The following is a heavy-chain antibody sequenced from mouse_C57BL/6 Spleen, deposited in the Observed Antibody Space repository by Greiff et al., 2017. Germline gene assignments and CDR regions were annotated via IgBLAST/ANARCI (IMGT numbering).Heavy chain of an antibody. Sequence: QVQLQQSGAELVKPGASVKISCKASGYAFSSYWMNWVKQRPGKGLEWIGQIYPGDGDTNYNGTFKGKATLTADKSSSTAYMQLSSLTSEDSAVYFCASGPRWSLGDYYAMDYWGQGTSVTVSS. V-gene: IGHV1-80*01. D-gene: IGHD2-3*01. CDR3: ASGPRWSLGDYYAMDY. CDR1: GYAFSSYW. J-gene: IGHJ4*01. CDR2: IYPGDGDT.